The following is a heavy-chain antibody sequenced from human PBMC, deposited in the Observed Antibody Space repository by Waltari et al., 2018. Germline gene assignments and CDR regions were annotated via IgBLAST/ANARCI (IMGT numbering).Heavy chain of an antibody. V-gene: IGHV4-39*01. CDR2: IYYSGST. CDR1: GGSISSSSYY. CDR3: ARHPAMTIMLWYFDL. J-gene: IGHJ2*01. D-gene: IGHD2-8*01. Sequence: QLQLQESGPGLVKPSETLSLTCTVSGGSISSSSYYWGWIRQPPGKGLEWIGSIYYSGSTYYNPSLKSRVTISVDTSKNQFSLKLSSVTAADTAMYYCARHPAMTIMLWYFDLWGRGTLVTVSS.